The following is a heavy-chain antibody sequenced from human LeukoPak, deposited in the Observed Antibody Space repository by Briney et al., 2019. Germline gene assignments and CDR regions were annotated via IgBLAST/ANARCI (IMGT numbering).Heavy chain of an antibody. Sequence: PSETLSLTCTVSGGSISSGSYYWSWIRQPAGKELEWIGRIYTSGSTNYNPSLKSRVTMSVDTSKNQFSLKLSSVTAADTAVYYCARAWELPDYWGQGTLVTVSS. CDR3: ARAWELPDY. CDR2: IYTSGST. J-gene: IGHJ4*02. CDR1: GGSISSGSYY. V-gene: IGHV4-61*02. D-gene: IGHD1-26*01.